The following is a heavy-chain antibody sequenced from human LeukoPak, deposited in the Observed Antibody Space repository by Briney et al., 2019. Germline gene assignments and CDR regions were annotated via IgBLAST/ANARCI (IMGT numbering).Heavy chain of an antibody. CDR2: INHNGNVN. CDR1: GFTFSSYW. V-gene: IGHV3-7*03. Sequence: PGGSLRLSCAASGFTFSSYWMNWARQAPGKGLEWVASINHNGNVNYYVDSVKGRFTISRDNAKNSLYLQMNSLRAEDTAVYYCARGNGDTAFRGTFDYWGQGTLVTVSS. J-gene: IGHJ4*02. CDR3: ARGNGDTAFRGTFDY. D-gene: IGHD5-18*01.